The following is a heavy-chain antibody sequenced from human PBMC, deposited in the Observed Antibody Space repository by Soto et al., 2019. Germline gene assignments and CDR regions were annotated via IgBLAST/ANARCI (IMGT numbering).Heavy chain of an antibody. CDR3: ARDRGRGYSYGLRVYYYYGMDV. J-gene: IGHJ6*02. V-gene: IGHV4-59*01. Sequence: PSETLSLTCTVSGGSISSYYWSWIRQPPGKGLEWIGYIYYSGSTNYNPSLKSRVTISVDTSKNQFSLKLSSVTAADTAVYYCARDRGRGYSYGLRVYYYYGMDVWGQGTTVTSP. D-gene: IGHD5-18*01. CDR2: IYYSGST. CDR1: GGSISSYY.